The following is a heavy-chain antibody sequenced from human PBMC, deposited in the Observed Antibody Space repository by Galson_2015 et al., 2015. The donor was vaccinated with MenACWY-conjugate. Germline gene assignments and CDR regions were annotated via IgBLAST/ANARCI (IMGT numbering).Heavy chain of an antibody. D-gene: IGHD2-15*01. Sequence: CAISGDSVSSDSAAWNWFRQSPSRGLEWPGRTYYRSKWYSEYALSVRSRIRVSPDTSNNRFSLQLNSLTLEDTAVYYCVRGYCSGATRPVGFDPWGQGTVVTVSS. J-gene: IGHJ5*02. CDR3: VRGYCSGATRPVGFDP. CDR2: TYYRSKWYS. CDR1: GDSVSSDSAA. V-gene: IGHV6-1*01.